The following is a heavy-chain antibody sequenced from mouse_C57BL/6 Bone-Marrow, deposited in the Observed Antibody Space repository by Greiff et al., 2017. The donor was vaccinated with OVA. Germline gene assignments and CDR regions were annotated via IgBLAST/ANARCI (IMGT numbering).Heavy chain of an antibody. CDR1: GYTFTDYY. CDR2: INPYNGGT. Sequence: SGPVLVKPGASVKMSCKASGYTFTDYYMNWVKQSHGKSLEWIGVINPYNGGTSYNQKFKGKATLTVDKSSSTAYMELNSLTSEDSAVYYCARTGTSWFAYWGQGTLVTVSA. D-gene: IGHD4-1*01. V-gene: IGHV1-19*01. CDR3: ARTGTSWFAY. J-gene: IGHJ3*01.